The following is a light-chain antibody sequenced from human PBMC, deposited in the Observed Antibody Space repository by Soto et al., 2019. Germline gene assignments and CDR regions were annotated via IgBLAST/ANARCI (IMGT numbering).Light chain of an antibody. CDR2: AAS. V-gene: IGKV1-39*01. Sequence: DIQMTQSPSSLSASVGDRVTITCRASQSISSYLNWYQQKPGKAPKLLIYAASSLQSGVPSRFSGSGSRTYFTLTISSLQPEDFATYYCQQSYSTPQTFGQGTKVEIK. CDR1: QSISSY. J-gene: IGKJ1*01. CDR3: QQSYSTPQT.